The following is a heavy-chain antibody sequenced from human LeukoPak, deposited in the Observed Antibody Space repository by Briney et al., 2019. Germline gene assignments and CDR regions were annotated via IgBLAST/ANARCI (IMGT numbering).Heavy chain of an antibody. D-gene: IGHD2-2*01. CDR2: ISGSGGST. CDR1: GFTFSSYA. J-gene: IGHJ4*02. Sequence: PGGSLRLSCAASGFTFSSYAMSWVRQAPGKGLEWVSAISGSGGSTYYADSVKGRFTISRDNSKNTLYLQMNSLRAEDTAVYYCAKVPSILVAMDCSSTSCPTGVFYWGQGALVTVSS. CDR3: AKVPSILVAMDCSSTSCPTGVFY. V-gene: IGHV3-23*01.